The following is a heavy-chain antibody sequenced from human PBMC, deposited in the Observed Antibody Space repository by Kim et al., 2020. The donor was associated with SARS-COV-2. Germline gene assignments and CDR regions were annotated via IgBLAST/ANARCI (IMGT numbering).Heavy chain of an antibody. Sequence: GGSLRLSCAASGFTFSSYGMHWVRQAPGKGLEWVAVIWYDGSNKYYADSVKGRFTISRDNSKNTLYLQMNSLRAEDTAVYYCAREGSSGLKGYFDYWGQGTLVTVSS. CDR1: GFTFSSYG. D-gene: IGHD6-19*01. V-gene: IGHV3-33*01. CDR2: IWYDGSNK. J-gene: IGHJ4*02. CDR3: AREGSSGLKGYFDY.